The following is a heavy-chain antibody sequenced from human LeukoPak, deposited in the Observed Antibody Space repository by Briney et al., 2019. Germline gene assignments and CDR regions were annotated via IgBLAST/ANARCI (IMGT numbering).Heavy chain of an antibody. CDR2: IYYSGST. Sequence: TSSETLSLTCTVSGDSLRKSTFYWVWIRQPSGKGLEWIGSIYYSGSTYYNPSLKSRVTISVDTSKNQFSLKLSSVTAADTAVYYCARHGDFWSGYGPCDYWGQGTLVTVSS. J-gene: IGHJ4*02. V-gene: IGHV4-39*01. CDR3: ARHGDFWSGYGPCDY. D-gene: IGHD3-3*01. CDR1: GDSLRKSTFY.